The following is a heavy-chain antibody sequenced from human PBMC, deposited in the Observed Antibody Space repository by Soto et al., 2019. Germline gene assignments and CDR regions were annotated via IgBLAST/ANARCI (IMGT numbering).Heavy chain of an antibody. Sequence: EVQLLESGGGLVQPGGSLRLSCAASGFSFYTYAMTWVRQAPGKGLEWVSLLSGSGGSRGGNTYYPDYVQGRFTISRNIAKNTVYLKMNSLTAEDTAIYYCAKARSRLESYFDYWGQGTLVTVSS. CDR1: GFSFYTYA. V-gene: IGHV3-23*01. CDR2: LSGSGGSRGGNT. D-gene: IGHD6-13*01. CDR3: AKARSRLESYFDY. J-gene: IGHJ4*02.